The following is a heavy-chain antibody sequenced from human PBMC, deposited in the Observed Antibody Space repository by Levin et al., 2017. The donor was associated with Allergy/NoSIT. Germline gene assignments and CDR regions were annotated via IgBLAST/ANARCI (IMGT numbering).Heavy chain of an antibody. Sequence: RAGGSLRLSCAASGFTFTSYAMSWVRQAPGKGLEWVSAISGSGGSTYYADSVKGRFTISRNNSEKTLYLQMNSLRAEDTAVYYCAKALGFCSSTSCSYYMDVWGKGTTVTVSS. J-gene: IGHJ6*03. D-gene: IGHD2-2*01. CDR1: GFTFTSYA. CDR3: AKALGFCSSTSCSYYMDV. CDR2: ISGSGGST. V-gene: IGHV3-23*01.